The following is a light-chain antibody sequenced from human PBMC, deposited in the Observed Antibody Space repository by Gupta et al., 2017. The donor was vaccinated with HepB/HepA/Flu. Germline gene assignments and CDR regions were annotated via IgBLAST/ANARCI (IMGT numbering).Light chain of an antibody. CDR1: SLRDYY. Sequence: SSELTQDPAVSVALGQTVSMTCQGDSLRDYYANWYQQKPGQAPVLIIYGKNNRPSGIPDRFSGSTSGLTASLTVTGAQAEDEADYYCNSRDSSANQLVFVGGTKLTVL. J-gene: IGLJ3*02. V-gene: IGLV3-19*01. CDR3: NSRDSSANQLV. CDR2: GKN.